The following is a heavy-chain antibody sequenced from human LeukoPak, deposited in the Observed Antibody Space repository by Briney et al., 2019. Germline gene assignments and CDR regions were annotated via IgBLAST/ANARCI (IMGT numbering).Heavy chain of an antibody. D-gene: IGHD5-18*01. CDR2: INPNSGGT. J-gene: IGHJ4*02. Sequence: ASVKVSCKASGYTFTGYYMHWVRQAPGQGLEWMGRINPNSGGTNYAQKFQGRVTMTRDTSISTAYMELSRLRSDDTAVYCCARESGGGYGYGRGDYWGQGTLVTVSS. CDR3: ARESGGGYGYGRGDY. CDR1: GYTFTGYY. V-gene: IGHV1-2*06.